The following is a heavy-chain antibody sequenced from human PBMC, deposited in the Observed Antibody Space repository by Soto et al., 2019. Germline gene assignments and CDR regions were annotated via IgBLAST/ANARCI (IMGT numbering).Heavy chain of an antibody. CDR1: GFTFDDYA. J-gene: IGHJ3*02. D-gene: IGHD5-18*01. V-gene: IGHV3-9*01. CDR3: AKDLRHGYSHGYLRPDGGAFYI. Sequence: EVQLVESGGGLVQPGRSLRLSCAASGFTFDDYAMHWVRQAPGKGLEWVSGISWNSGSIGYADSVKGRFTISRDNAKNSLYLQMNSLRAEDTALYYCAKDLRHGYSHGYLRPDGGAFYIWGQGKMVTVSS. CDR2: ISWNSGSI.